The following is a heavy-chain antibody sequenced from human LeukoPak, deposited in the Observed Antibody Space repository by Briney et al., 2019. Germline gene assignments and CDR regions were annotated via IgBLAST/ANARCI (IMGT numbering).Heavy chain of an antibody. J-gene: IGHJ4*02. V-gene: IGHV3-23*01. CDR2: ISGSGGST. CDR1: GFTFSSYG. D-gene: IGHD3-22*01. Sequence: GGSLRLSCAASGFTFSSYGMSWVRQAPGKGLEWVSAISGSGGSTYYADSVKGRFTISRDNSKNTLYLQMNSLRAEDTAVYYCASYSSGYYLYLDYWGQGTLVTVSS. CDR3: ASYSSGYYLYLDY.